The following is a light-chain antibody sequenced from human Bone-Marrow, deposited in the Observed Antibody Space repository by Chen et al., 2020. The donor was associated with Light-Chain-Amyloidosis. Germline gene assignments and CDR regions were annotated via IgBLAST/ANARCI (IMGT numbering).Light chain of an antibody. CDR2: RDT. CDR3: QSADSSGTYEVI. J-gene: IGLJ2*01. V-gene: IGLV3-25*03. Sequence: SYELTQPPSVSVSPGQTARITCSGDDLPTKYAYGYQQKPGQAPVLVIHRDTERPSGSAERFSVSSSGTTATFTISGVQAEDEADYHCQSADSSGTYEVIFGGGTKLTVL. CDR1: DLPTKY.